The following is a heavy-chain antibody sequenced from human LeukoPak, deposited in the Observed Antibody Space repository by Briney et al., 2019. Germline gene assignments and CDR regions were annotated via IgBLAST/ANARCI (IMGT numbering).Heavy chain of an antibody. CDR1: GFTFSDYY. CDR2: ITSGGTK. V-gene: IGHV3-11*01. CDR3: ARDGGSGNYFIDY. Sequence: GGSLRLSCAASGFTFSDYYMSWIRQAPGKGLEWVSYITSGGTKYCADSVKGRFTISRDNAKNSLYLQMNSLRAEDTAVYYCARDGGSGNYFIDYWGQGTLVTVSS. D-gene: IGHD3-10*01. J-gene: IGHJ4*02.